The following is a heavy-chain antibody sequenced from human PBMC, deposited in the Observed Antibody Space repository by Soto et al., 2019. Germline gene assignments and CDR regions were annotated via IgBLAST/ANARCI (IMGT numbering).Heavy chain of an antibody. V-gene: IGHV4-59*08. D-gene: IGHD6-19*01. CDR1: GGSISSYY. CDR2: IYYSGST. J-gene: IGHJ4*02. Sequence: PSETLSLTSTVSGGSISSYYWSWIRQPPGKGLEWIGYIYYSGSTNYNPSLKSRVTISVDTSKNQFSLKLSSVTAADTAVYYCALTPGYSSGWTKQSNDYWGQGTLVTVSS. CDR3: ALTPGYSSGWTKQSNDY.